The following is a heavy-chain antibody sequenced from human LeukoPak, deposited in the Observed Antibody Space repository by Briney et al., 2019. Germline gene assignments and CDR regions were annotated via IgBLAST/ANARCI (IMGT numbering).Heavy chain of an antibody. Sequence: GGSLRLSCAASGFTFSSYEMNWVRQAPGKGLEWVSYISSSGSTIYYADSVKGRFTISRDNAKNSLYLQMNSLRAEDTAVYYCAKAGRDYGSGSYYPLDYYMDVWGKGTTVTISS. D-gene: IGHD3-10*01. CDR1: GFTFSSYE. CDR2: ISSSGSTI. V-gene: IGHV3-48*03. CDR3: AKAGRDYGSGSYYPLDYYMDV. J-gene: IGHJ6*03.